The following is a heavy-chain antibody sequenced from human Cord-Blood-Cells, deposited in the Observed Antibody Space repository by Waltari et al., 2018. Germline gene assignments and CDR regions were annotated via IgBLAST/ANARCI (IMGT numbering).Heavy chain of an antibody. CDR1: GYTFTGYY. J-gene: IGHJ4*02. Sequence: QVQLVQSGAEVKKPGASVKVSCKASGYTFTGYYMHWVRQAPGQGLEWMGWINPNSGGTNYAQKFQGRVTMTRDTSISTAYMELSRLRSDDTAVYYCARTKGTIFGVVIQQRFDYWGQGTLVTVSS. D-gene: IGHD3-3*01. V-gene: IGHV1-2*02. CDR3: ARTKGTIFGVVIQQRFDY. CDR2: INPNSGGT.